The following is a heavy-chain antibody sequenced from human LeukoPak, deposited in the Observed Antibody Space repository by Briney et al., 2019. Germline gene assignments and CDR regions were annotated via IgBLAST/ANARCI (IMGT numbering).Heavy chain of an antibody. J-gene: IGHJ4*02. D-gene: IGHD6-13*01. CDR2: FYHRGS. CDR3: ARAAAPTYFFDY. V-gene: IGHV4-38-2*02. Sequence: SETLSLTCTVSGYSISSEDYWGWIRQTPGKGLEWIGSFYHRGSYYNPSLKSRITILLDMSKNQFSLKLSSVTAADTAVFYCARAAAPTYFFDYWGQGTLVTVSS. CDR1: GYSISSEDY.